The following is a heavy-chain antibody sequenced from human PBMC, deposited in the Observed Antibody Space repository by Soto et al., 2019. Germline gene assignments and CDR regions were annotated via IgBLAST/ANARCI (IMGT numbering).Heavy chain of an antibody. CDR1: GFIFENFG. Sequence: GGSLRLSCAASGFIFENFGMSWVRQAPGKGLEWISSISGSGFKKYYADSVKGRFTISRDNSKTTVYLELNNLSAEDTAVYHCAKNQGVELVPLATVDWFDPWGQGSVVTVSS. CDR2: ISGSGFKK. V-gene: IGHV3-23*01. CDR3: AKNQGVELVPLATVDWFDP. D-gene: IGHD1-26*01. J-gene: IGHJ5*02.